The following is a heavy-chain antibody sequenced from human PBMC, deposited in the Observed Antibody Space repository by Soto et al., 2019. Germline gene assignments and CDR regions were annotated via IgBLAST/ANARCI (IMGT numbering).Heavy chain of an antibody. Sequence: PVGSLRRSCSASGFTFSSYGMHWVRQAPGKWLEWVAVISYDGSNKYYADSVKGRFTISRDNSKNTLYLQMNSLRAEDTAVYYCAKDDAFDIWGQGTMVTVSS. CDR2: ISYDGSNK. CDR1: GFTFSSYG. V-gene: IGHV3-30*18. CDR3: AKDDAFDI. J-gene: IGHJ3*02.